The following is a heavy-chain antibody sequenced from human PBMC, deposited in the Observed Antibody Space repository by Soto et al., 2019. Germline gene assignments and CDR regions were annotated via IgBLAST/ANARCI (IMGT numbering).Heavy chain of an antibody. Sequence: SQTMSLTCAVSGYSLSTGYYWGWFRQPPGKGLEWIGSIYHSGITHYNPSLKSRVTTSVDTSKNQFALKLGSVTAADTAVYYCARYGYYDSFDYWGQGTLVTVSS. V-gene: IGHV4-38-2*01. CDR3: ARYGYYDSFDY. D-gene: IGHD3-22*01. CDR1: GYSLSTGYY. CDR2: IYHSGIT. J-gene: IGHJ4*02.